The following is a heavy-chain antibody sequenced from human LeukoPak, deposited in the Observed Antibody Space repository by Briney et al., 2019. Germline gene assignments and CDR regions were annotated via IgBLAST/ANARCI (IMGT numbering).Heavy chain of an antibody. CDR3: ARGGSGGYYGDY. J-gene: IGHJ4*02. CDR1: GFTFSNYN. Sequence: GGSLRLSCAASGFTFSNYNMNWVRQAPGKGLEWVSSISSSTSYIYYADSVKGRFTISRDNAKNSLYLQMNSLGAEDTAVYYCARGGSGGYYGDYWGQGTLVTVSS. D-gene: IGHD3-22*01. CDR2: ISSSTSYI. V-gene: IGHV3-21*01.